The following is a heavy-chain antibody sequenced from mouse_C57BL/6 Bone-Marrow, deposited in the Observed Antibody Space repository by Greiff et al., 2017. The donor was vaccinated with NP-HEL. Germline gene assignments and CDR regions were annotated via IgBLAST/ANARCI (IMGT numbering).Heavy chain of an antibody. CDR3: ARFDYDDPDYFDY. J-gene: IGHJ2*01. CDR1: GYAFSSSW. Sequence: VQLKQSGPELVKPGASVKISCKASGYAFSSSWMNWVKQRPGKGLEWIGRIYPGDGDTNYNGKFKGKATLTADKSSSTAYMQLSSLTSEDSAVYFCARFDYDDPDYFDYWGQGTTLTVSS. CDR2: IYPGDGDT. V-gene: IGHV1-82*01. D-gene: IGHD2-4*01.